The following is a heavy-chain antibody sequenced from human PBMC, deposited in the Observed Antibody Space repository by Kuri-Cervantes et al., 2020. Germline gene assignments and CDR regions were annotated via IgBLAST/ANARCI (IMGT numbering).Heavy chain of an antibody. Sequence: GESLKISCAASGFTVGSNYMSWVRQAPGKGLEWVSVIYSGGSTYYADSVKGRFTISRDNSKNTLYLQMNSLRAEDTAVYYCARAHYYDSSGYFLDYYGMDVWGQGTTVTVSS. D-gene: IGHD3-22*01. CDR1: GFTVGSNY. V-gene: IGHV3-53*05. CDR2: IYSGGST. J-gene: IGHJ6*02. CDR3: ARAHYYDSSGYFLDYYGMDV.